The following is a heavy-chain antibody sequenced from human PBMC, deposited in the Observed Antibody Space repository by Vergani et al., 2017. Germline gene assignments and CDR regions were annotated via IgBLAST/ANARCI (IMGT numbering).Heavy chain of an antibody. Sequence: QVQLVQSGAEVKKPGASVKVSCKASGYTFTSYGISWVRQAPGQGLEWMGWISAYNGNTNYAQKLQGRVTMTTDTSTSTAYMELRSLRSDDTAVYYCARDDPDIVVVVAATPGFDYGGQGTLVTVSS. D-gene: IGHD2-15*01. J-gene: IGHJ4*02. CDR2: ISAYNGNT. V-gene: IGHV1-18*04. CDR3: ARDDPDIVVVVAATPGFDY. CDR1: GYTFTSYG.